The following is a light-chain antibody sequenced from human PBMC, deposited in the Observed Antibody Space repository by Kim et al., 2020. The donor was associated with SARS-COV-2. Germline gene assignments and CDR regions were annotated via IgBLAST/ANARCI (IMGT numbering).Light chain of an antibody. Sequence: GQSVTISCTGTSSDIGGYNYVSWYQQHPGKAPKLMIYEVSKRPSGVPARFSGSKSGNTASLTVSGLQAEDEADYYCSSYAGSNNYVFGPGTKVTVL. CDR3: SSYAGSNNYV. CDR1: SSDIGGYNY. V-gene: IGLV2-8*01. CDR2: EVS. J-gene: IGLJ1*01.